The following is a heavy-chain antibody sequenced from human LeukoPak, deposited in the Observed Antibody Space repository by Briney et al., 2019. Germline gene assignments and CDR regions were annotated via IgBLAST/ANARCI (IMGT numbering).Heavy chain of an antibody. D-gene: IGHD3-10*01. Sequence: SETLSLTCTVSGGSISSGSYYWSWIRQPAGKGLEWIGRIYTSGSTNYNPSLKSRVTISVDTSKNQFSLKLGSVTAADTAVYYCASNMVRGVIRWGQGTLVTVSS. J-gene: IGHJ4*02. CDR3: ASNMVRGVIR. CDR1: GGSISSGSYY. CDR2: IYTSGST. V-gene: IGHV4-61*02.